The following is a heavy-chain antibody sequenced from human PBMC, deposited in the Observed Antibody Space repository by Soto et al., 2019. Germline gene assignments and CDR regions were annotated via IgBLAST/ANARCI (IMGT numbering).Heavy chain of an antibody. Sequence: QVQLVQSGAEVKRPGSSVKVSCKASGGTFSSYPISWVRQAPGQGLEWMGGTNGNLGTGNYAQKFRGRLTITTDISTTTAYMELSSLTSEDTAVYYCARRDSHGSFRYFDNRGQGTLVTVSS. CDR2: TNGNLGTG. D-gene: IGHD3-10*01. CDR3: ARRDSHGSFRYFDN. V-gene: IGHV1-69*06. J-gene: IGHJ4*02. CDR1: GGTFSSYP.